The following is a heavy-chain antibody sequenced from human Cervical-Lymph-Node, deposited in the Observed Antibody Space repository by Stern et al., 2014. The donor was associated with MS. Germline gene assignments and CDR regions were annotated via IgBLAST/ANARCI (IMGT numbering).Heavy chain of an antibody. V-gene: IGHV1-18*04. CDR1: GYTFSSYG. CDR2: ISVYDGNA. J-gene: IGHJ4*02. Sequence: VQLVQSGPEVKKPGASVKVSCKASGYTFSSYGINWVRQAPGKGLEWMGWISVYDGNANYAQKYQGRVSMTTDTSTSTAYMEVRSLSSDDTAVYYCARGVVGASSTILDYWGQGSLVTVSS. CDR3: ARGVVGASSTILDY. D-gene: IGHD1-26*01.